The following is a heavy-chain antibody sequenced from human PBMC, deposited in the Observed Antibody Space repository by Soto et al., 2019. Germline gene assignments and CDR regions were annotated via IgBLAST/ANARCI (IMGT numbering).Heavy chain of an antibody. CDR2: ISAYNGNT. Sequence: ASVKVSCKASGYTLPSYGISWLRQAPGQGLEWMGWISAYNGNTDYAQKLQGRVTMTTDTSTSTAYMELRSLRSDDTAVYYCARHSVDTAMVPNWFDPWGQGTLVTVSS. D-gene: IGHD5-18*01. J-gene: IGHJ5*02. V-gene: IGHV1-18*01. CDR3: ARHSVDTAMVPNWFDP. CDR1: GYTLPSYG.